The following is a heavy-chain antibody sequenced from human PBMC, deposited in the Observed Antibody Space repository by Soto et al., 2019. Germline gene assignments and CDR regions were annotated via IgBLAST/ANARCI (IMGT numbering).Heavy chain of an antibody. CDR3: ARPSSYSVNWYTTYDYQYYYMEV. D-gene: IGHD6-13*01. CDR1: GFTFSSYG. V-gene: IGHV3-33*01. CDR2: IWSDGSNK. J-gene: IGHJ6*03. Sequence: QVQLVESGGGVVQPGRSLRLSCAASGFTFSSYGMHWVRQAPGKGLEWVAVIWSDGSNKYYADSVKGRFTISRDNSKNPLSLQIDSLSAEDTAVDYCARPSSYSVNWYTTYDYQYYYMEVWGKGTTVTVSS.